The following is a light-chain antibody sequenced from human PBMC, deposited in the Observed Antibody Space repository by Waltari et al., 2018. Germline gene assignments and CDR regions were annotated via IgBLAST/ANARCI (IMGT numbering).Light chain of an antibody. J-gene: IGKJ2*01. V-gene: IGKV1-39*01. Sequence: DIQMTQSPSSLSASVGDRVTITCRASQSISNYLNWYQQKPGKAPKLLIYGASSLPSGVPSRFSGSGSATDFTLTISSLQPEDFASYYCQQSYSTPRTFGQGTKLEIK. CDR1: QSISNY. CDR3: QQSYSTPRT. CDR2: GAS.